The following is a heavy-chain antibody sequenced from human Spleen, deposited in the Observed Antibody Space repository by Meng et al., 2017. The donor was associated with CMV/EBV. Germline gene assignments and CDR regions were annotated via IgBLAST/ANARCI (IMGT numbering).Heavy chain of an antibody. V-gene: IGHV3-53*01. D-gene: IGHD5-18*01. CDR2: IYSGGST. J-gene: IGHJ4*02. CDR1: GFTVSSNY. Sequence: EVQRVESGGGLIQPGGSLRLSCAASGFTVSSNYMSWVRQAPGKGLEWVSVIYSGGSTYYADSVKGRFTISRDNSKNTLYLQMNSLRAEDTAVYYCARGIQLWYFSLDYWGQGTLVTVSS. CDR3: ARGIQLWYFSLDY.